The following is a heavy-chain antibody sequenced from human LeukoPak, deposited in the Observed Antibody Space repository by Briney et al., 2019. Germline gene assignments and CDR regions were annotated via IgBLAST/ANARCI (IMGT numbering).Heavy chain of an antibody. CDR1: GFTFSTYA. Sequence: GGSLRLSCGASGFTFSTYAMSWVRQAPGKGLEWVSGISGSGGSRYYADSVKGRFTISRDNAKNSLYLQMNSLRAEDTAVYYCARDLEAMAQNPIPYDYWGQGTLVTVSS. CDR2: ISGSGGSR. J-gene: IGHJ4*02. V-gene: IGHV3-23*01. CDR3: ARDLEAMAQNPIPYDY. D-gene: IGHD5-18*01.